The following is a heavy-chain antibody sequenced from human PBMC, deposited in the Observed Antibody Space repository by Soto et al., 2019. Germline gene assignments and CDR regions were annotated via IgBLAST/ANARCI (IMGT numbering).Heavy chain of an antibody. Sequence: DVQLVESGGGLIQPGETLRLSCAAFGFTISGKKYVAWVRQAPGKGLEWVSALYDIDGSFYADSLKGRFTTSSDSSKTTVYLQMNDLRPYDTAVYYCATWHEREHAYDVWGLGTTVTVSS. CDR1: GFTISGKKY. D-gene: IGHD1-1*01. V-gene: IGHV3-53*01. J-gene: IGHJ3*01. CDR3: ATWHEREHAYDV. CDR2: LYDIDGS.